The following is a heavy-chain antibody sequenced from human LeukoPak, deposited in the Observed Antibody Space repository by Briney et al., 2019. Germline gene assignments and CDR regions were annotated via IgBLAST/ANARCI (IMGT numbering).Heavy chain of an antibody. V-gene: IGHV4-30-2*01. CDR2: IYHSGST. D-gene: IGHD6-19*01. J-gene: IGHJ4*02. CDR3: ARVKPGSGRGHYYFDY. Sequence: SQTLSLTCAVSGGSISSGGYSWSWIRQPPGKGLEWIGYIYHSGSTYYNPSLKSRVTISVDRSKNQFSLKLSSVTAADTAVYYCARVKPGSGRGHYYFDYWGQGTLVTVSS. CDR1: GGSISSGGYS.